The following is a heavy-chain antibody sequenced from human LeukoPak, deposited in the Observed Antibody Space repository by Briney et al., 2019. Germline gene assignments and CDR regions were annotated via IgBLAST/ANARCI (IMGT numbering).Heavy chain of an antibody. V-gene: IGHV3-30*04. CDR1: GFTFSSYA. D-gene: IGHD3-16*02. CDR2: ISYDGSNK. J-gene: IGHJ4*02. Sequence: PGGSLRLSCAASGFTFSSYAMHWVRQAPGKGLEWVAVISYDGSNKYYADSVKGRFTISRDNSKNTLYLQMNSLRAEDTAVYYCARDSMITFGGVIVTGVFDYWGQGTLVTDSS. CDR3: ARDSMITFGGVIVTGVFDY.